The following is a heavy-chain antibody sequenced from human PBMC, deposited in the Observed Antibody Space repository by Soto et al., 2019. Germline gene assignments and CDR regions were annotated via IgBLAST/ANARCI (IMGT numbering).Heavy chain of an antibody. D-gene: IGHD3-10*02. Sequence: QVQLVESGGGVVQPGRSLRLSCAASGFIFRNYGMHWVRQAPGKGLEWLAVIWYDGSNKFYADSVKGRFTISRDNSKNTLYLEMNSLRDEDTAVYYCARDVRSRRYDLWGQGTLVIVSS. CDR2: IWYDGSNK. CDR1: GFIFRNYG. CDR3: ARDVRSRRYDL. J-gene: IGHJ5*02. V-gene: IGHV3-33*01.